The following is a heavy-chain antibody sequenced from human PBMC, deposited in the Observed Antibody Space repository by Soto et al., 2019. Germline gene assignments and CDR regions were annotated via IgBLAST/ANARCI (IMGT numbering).Heavy chain of an antibody. CDR1: GGTFSSYA. CDR3: ARARNRGVTEFVDLDY. CDR2: IIPIFGTA. V-gene: IGHV1-69*06. Sequence: ASVKVSCKASGGTFSSYAISWVRQAPGQGLEWMGGIIPIFGTANYAQKFQGRVTITADKSTSTAYMELSSLRSEDTAVYYCARARNRGVTEFVDLDYWGQGTLVTVSS. D-gene: IGHD3-10*01. J-gene: IGHJ4*02.